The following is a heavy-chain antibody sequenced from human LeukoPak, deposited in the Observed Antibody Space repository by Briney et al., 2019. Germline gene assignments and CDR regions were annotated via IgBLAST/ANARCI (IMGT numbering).Heavy chain of an antibody. CDR1: GFTFSSYS. J-gene: IGHJ4*02. CDR2: ISSSSYI. V-gene: IGHV3-21*01. D-gene: IGHD1-26*01. Sequence: GGSLRLSCAASGFTFSSYSMNWVRQAPGKGLEWVSSISSSSYIYYADSVKGRFTISRDNAKNSLYLQMNSLRAEDTAVYYCARRKWELPIDYWGQGTLVTVSS. CDR3: ARRKWELPIDY.